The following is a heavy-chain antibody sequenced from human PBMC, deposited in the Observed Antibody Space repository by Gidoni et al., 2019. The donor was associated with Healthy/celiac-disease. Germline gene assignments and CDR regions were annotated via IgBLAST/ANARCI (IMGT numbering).Heavy chain of an antibody. D-gene: IGHD3-3*01. Sequence: QVQLVQSGAEVKKPGASVKVSCKASGYTFTGYYMHWVRQAPGQGLEWMGWINPNSGGTNYAQKFQGRVTMTRDTSISTAYMELSRLRSDDTAVYYCARVLELRFLEWTPIGYWGQGTLVTVSS. CDR3: ARVLELRFLEWTPIGY. CDR1: GYTFTGYY. J-gene: IGHJ4*02. CDR2: INPNSGGT. V-gene: IGHV1-2*02.